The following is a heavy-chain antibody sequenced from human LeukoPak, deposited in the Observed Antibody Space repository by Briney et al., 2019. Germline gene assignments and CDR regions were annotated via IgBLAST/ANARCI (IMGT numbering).Heavy chain of an antibody. V-gene: IGHV3-21*01. CDR1: GFTFSTYN. J-gene: IGHJ4*02. Sequence: GGTLRLSCAASGFTFSTYNMTWVRQAPGKGLEWVSSIGGSSDSTYYADSVKGRFTISRDNAKNSLYLQMNSLRAEDTAVYYCARNKKGDRYTYGHDYWGQGTLVTVSS. CDR3: ARNKKGDRYTYGHDY. CDR2: IGGSSDST. D-gene: IGHD5-18*01.